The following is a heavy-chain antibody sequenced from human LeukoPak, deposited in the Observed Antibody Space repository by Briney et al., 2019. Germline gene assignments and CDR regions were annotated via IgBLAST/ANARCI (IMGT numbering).Heavy chain of an antibody. Sequence: SETLSLTCTVSGGSLSNYYWSWVRQPAGKGLEWIGRIYSSGSTNYNPSLRSRVTMSVDTSKNQVSLKLSSVTAADTAVYYCARDYGYYYYMDVWGKGTTVTVSS. D-gene: IGHD3-10*01. CDR1: GGSLSNYY. CDR2: IYSSGST. CDR3: ARDYGYYYYMDV. V-gene: IGHV4-4*07. J-gene: IGHJ6*03.